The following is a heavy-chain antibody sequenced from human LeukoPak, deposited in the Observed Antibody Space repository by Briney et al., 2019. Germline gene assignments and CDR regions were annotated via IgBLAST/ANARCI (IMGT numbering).Heavy chain of an antibody. V-gene: IGHV3-33*06. CDR3: AKPNYYDSSGYYYSLDY. J-gene: IGHJ4*02. CDR1: GFTFSSYG. D-gene: IGHD3-22*01. CDR2: VWYDGSNK. Sequence: GGSLRLSCAASGFTFSSYGMHWVRQAPGKGLEWVAVVWYDGSNKYYAASVKGRFTISRDNSKNTLYLRMNSLRAEDTAVYYCAKPNYYDSSGYYYSLDYWGQGTLVTVSS.